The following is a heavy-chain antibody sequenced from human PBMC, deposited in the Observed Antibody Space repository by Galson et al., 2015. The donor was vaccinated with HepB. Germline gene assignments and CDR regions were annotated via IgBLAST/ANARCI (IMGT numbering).Heavy chain of an antibody. CDR3: ARPRGRVYDSSGYYFFRNAVDI. Sequence: QSGAEVKKPGESLRISCKGSGYSFTSYWISWVRQMPEKGLEWMGIIYPGDSDTRYSPSFQGQVTISADKSISTAYLQWSSLKASDTAMYYCARPRGRVYDSSGYYFFRNAVDIWGQGTMVTVSS. J-gene: IGHJ3*02. CDR2: IYPGDSDT. D-gene: IGHD3-22*01. CDR1: GYSFTSYW. V-gene: IGHV5-51*01.